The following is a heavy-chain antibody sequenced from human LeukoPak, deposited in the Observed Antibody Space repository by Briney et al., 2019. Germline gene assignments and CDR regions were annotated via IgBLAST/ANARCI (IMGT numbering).Heavy chain of an antibody. V-gene: IGHV4-38-2*02. CDR2: IYHSGST. Sequence: SETLSLTCAVSGYSISSGYYWGWIRQPPGKGLEWIGSIYHSGSTYYNPSLKSRVTISVDTSKNQFSLKLSSVTAADTAVYYCAREVRRGTYDYWGQGTLVTVTP. CDR3: AREVRRGTYDY. J-gene: IGHJ4*02. D-gene: IGHD3-16*01. CDR1: GYSISSGYY.